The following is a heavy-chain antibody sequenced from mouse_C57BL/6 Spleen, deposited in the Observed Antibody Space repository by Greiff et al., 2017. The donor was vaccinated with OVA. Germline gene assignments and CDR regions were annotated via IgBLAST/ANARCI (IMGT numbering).Heavy chain of an antibody. D-gene: IGHD2-1*01. V-gene: IGHV1-81*01. CDR3: ARDGNYPGY. Sequence: QVQLQQSGAELARPGASVKLSCKASGYTFTSYGISWVKQRTGQGLAWIGEIYPRSGNTSYNEKFTGTATLTADKSSSPAYMELRRLTSEDSAVYFYARDGNYPGYWGQGTTLTVSS. CDR1: GYTFTSYG. CDR2: IYPRSGNT. J-gene: IGHJ2*01.